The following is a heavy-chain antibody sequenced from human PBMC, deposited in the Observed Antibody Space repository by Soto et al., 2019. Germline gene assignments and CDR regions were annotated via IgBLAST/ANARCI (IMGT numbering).Heavy chain of an antibody. V-gene: IGHV1-69*13. CDR3: ARDDYDFWSGILDY. J-gene: IGHJ4*02. CDR1: GGTFSSYA. D-gene: IGHD3-3*01. Sequence: GASVKVSCKASGGTFSSYAISWVRQAPGQGLEWMGGIIPIFGTANYAQKFQGRVTITADESTSTAYMELSSLRSEDTAVYYCARDDYDFWSGILDYWGQGTLVTVSS. CDR2: IIPIFGTA.